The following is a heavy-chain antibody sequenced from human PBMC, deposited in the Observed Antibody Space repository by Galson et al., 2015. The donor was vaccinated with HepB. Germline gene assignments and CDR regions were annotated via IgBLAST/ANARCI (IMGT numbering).Heavy chain of an antibody. Sequence: SLRLSCAASGFTVSSHYMSRVRQAPEKGLEWVSVLYSGGSTYYADSVKGRFTISRDNSKNTLYLQMNSLRAEDTAVHYCARGWKYYSGSSWFGYYFDYWGQGTLVTVSS. J-gene: IGHJ4*02. V-gene: IGHV3-66*01. CDR3: ARGWKYYSGSSWFGYYFDY. CDR2: LYSGGST. CDR1: GFTVSSHY. D-gene: IGHD2-15*01.